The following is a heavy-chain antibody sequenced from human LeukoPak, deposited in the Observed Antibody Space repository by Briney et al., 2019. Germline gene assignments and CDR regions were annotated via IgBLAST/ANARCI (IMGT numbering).Heavy chain of an antibody. D-gene: IGHD5-12*01. V-gene: IGHV3-21*01. CDR1: GFTFSSYS. CDR3: ARGPDSGYDLTTYYFDY. CDR2: ISSSSSYI. Sequence: GGSLRLSCAASGFTFSSYSMNWVRQAPGKGLEWASSISSSSSYIYYADSVKGRFTISRDNAKNSLYLQMNSLRAEDTAVYYCARGPDSGYDLTTYYFDYWGQGTLVTVSS. J-gene: IGHJ4*02.